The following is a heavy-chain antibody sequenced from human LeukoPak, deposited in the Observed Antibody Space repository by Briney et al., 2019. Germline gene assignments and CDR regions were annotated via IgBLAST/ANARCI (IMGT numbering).Heavy chain of an antibody. CDR3: ARDNARGGSFSDYLRYFQH. V-gene: IGHV4-61*02. CDR2: SYTSGST. D-gene: IGHD5/OR15-5a*01. CDR1: GDSISSGSYY. J-gene: IGHJ1*01. Sequence: PSETLSLTCTVSGDSISSGSYYWSWIRRPAGKGLEWIGRSYTSGSTNYNPSLKSRVTISVDTSKNQFSLKLSSVTTADTAVYYCARDNARGGSFSDYLRYFQHWGQGTLVTVSS.